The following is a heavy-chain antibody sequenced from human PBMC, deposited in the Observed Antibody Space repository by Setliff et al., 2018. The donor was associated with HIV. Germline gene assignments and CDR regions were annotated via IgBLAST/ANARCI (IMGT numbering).Heavy chain of an antibody. D-gene: IGHD3-10*01. Sequence: ASVKVSCKASGYTFTNNGINWVRQAPGQGLEWMGWISGDNGNTNYAQKLQGRVTMTTDTSTSTAYMELSSLTSDDTAVYFCARVLSVTMIRGAHGYWGQGTLVTVSS. CDR1: GYTFTNNG. CDR2: ISGDNGNT. V-gene: IGHV1-18*01. CDR3: ARVLSVTMIRGAHGY. J-gene: IGHJ4*02.